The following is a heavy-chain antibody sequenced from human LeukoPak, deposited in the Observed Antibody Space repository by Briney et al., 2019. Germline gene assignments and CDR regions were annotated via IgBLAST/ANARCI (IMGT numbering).Heavy chain of an antibody. J-gene: IGHJ4*02. CDR2: MYPAYSDV. CDR1: GYTFGNYW. V-gene: IGHV5-51*01. Sequence: GESLKISCQGSGYTFGNYWIGWVRQTPGKGLEWVTVMYPAYSDVRYRPAFQGHVTISADESASIASLQWNSLRASDTGIYYCARAPRDGYNLFDFWGLGTLVTVSS. CDR3: ARAPRDGYNLFDF. D-gene: IGHD5-24*01.